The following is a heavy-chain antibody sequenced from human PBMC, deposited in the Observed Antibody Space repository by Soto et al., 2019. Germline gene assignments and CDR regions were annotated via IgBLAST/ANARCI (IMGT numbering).Heavy chain of an antibody. D-gene: IGHD1-1*01. J-gene: IGHJ4*02. Sequence: ASVKVSCKVSGYTLTELSMHWVRQAPGKGLEWMGGFDPEDGETIYAQKFQGRVTMTEDTSTDTAYMELSSLRSEDTTVYYCATATSGANDGPFDYWGQGTLVTVAS. V-gene: IGHV1-24*01. CDR1: GYTLTELS. CDR3: ATATSGANDGPFDY. CDR2: FDPEDGET.